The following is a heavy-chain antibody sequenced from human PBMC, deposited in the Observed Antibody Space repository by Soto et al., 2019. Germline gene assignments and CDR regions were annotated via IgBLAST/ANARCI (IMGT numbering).Heavy chain of an antibody. Sequence: GASVKVSCKACGCTFTRYYMHWVRQAPGQGLEWMGIINPSGGSTSYAQKFQGRVTMTRDTSTSTVYMELSSLRSEDTAVYYCASGYGSGSDYYYGMDVWGQGTTVTVSS. V-gene: IGHV1-46*01. CDR3: ASGYGSGSDYYYGMDV. D-gene: IGHD3-10*01. CDR2: INPSGGST. CDR1: GCTFTRYY. J-gene: IGHJ6*02.